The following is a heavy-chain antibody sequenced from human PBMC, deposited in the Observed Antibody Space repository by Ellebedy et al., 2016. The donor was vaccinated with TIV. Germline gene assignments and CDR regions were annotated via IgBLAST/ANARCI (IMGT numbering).Heavy chain of an antibody. CDR2: INTDGSST. V-gene: IGHV3-74*01. Sequence: GESLKISCAASGFTFSSYWMYWVRQAPGKGLVWVSRINTDGSSTNYADSVKGRFTISRDNAKNTLYLQMNSLRAEDTAVYYCAREASRFYDYYGMDVWGQGATVTVSS. CDR1: GFTFSSYW. D-gene: IGHD3-3*01. J-gene: IGHJ6*02. CDR3: AREASRFYDYYGMDV.